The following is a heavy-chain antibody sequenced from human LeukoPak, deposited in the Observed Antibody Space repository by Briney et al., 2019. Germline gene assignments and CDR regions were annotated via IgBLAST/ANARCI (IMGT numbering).Heavy chain of an antibody. V-gene: IGHV1-2*02. D-gene: IGHD6-19*01. CDR2: INPNSGGT. Sequence: ASVKVSCKASGYTFTGYYMHWVRQAPGQRLEWMGWINPNSGGTNYAQKFQGRVTMTRDTSISTAYMELSRLRSDDTAVYYCARGYSSGRHPLQYAFDIWGQGTMVTVSS. CDR3: ARGYSSGRHPLQYAFDI. J-gene: IGHJ3*02. CDR1: GYTFTGYY.